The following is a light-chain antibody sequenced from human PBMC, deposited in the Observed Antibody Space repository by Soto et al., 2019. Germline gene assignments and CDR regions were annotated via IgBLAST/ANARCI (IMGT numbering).Light chain of an antibody. J-gene: IGKJ1*01. CDR3: QQYNNWPT. CDR1: KSVSSSY. CDR2: GTS. Sequence: EIVLTQTPGTLSLSPVERATLSCRASKSVSSSYLAWYQQKPGHAPRLLIYGTSSRAPGIPDRFSGSGSGTDLTLTISRLEPEDFAVYYCQQYNNWPTFGQGTKVDIK. V-gene: IGKV3-20*01.